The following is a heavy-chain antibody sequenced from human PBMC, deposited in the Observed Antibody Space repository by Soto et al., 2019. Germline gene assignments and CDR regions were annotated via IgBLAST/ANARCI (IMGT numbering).Heavy chain of an antibody. CDR1: GFTFSSYA. CDR2: ISYDGSNK. J-gene: IGHJ4*02. V-gene: IGHV3-30-3*01. Sequence: QVQLVESGGGVVQPGRSLRLSCAASGFTFSSYAMHWVRQAPGKGLEWVAVISYDGSNKYYADSVKGRFTIARDNSKNTLYLQMSSLRAEDTAVYYCAREEGDSSSWYFYYWGQGTLVTVSS. D-gene: IGHD6-13*01. CDR3: AREEGDSSSWYFYY.